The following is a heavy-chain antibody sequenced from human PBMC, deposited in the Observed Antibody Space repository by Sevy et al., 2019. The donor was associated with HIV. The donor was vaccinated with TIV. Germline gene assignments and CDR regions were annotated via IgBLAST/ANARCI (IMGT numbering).Heavy chain of an antibody. J-gene: IGHJ5*02. D-gene: IGHD3-3*01. CDR3: ARGREGDYDFWSGYWDWFDP. CDR2: IIPIFGTA. CDR1: GGTFSSYA. V-gene: IGHV1-69*13. Sequence: ASVKVSCKASGGTFSSYAISWVRQAPGQGLEWMGGIIPIFGTANYPQKFQGRVTITADESTSTAYMELSSLRSEDTAVYYCARGREGDYDFWSGYWDWFDPWGQGTLVTVSS.